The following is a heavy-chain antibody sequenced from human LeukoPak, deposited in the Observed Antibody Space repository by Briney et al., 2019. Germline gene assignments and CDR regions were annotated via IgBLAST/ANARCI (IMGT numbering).Heavy chain of an antibody. D-gene: IGHD6-25*01. J-gene: IGHJ4*02. CDR2: INPSGGST. CDR3: ARVGSAAATADY. V-gene: IGHV1-46*01. CDR1: GYTFTSYY. Sequence: ASVKVSCKASGYTFTSYYMHWVRQAPGQGLELMGIINPSGGSTSYAQKFQGRVTMTRDMSTSTVYMELSSLRSDDTAVYFCARVGSAAATADYWGQGTLVTVSS.